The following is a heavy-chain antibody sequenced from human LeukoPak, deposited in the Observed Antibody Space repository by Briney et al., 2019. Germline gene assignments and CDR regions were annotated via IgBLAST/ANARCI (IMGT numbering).Heavy chain of an antibody. Sequence: GGSLRLSCAASGFTFGSYAMHWVRQAPGKGLEWVAVISYDGSNKYYADSVKGRFTISRDNSKNTLYLQMNSLRAEDTAVYYCARDLIGGLDYWGQGTLVTVSS. CDR3: ARDLIGGLDY. J-gene: IGHJ4*02. CDR1: GFTFGSYA. V-gene: IGHV3-30-3*01. CDR2: ISYDGSNK. D-gene: IGHD3-3*01.